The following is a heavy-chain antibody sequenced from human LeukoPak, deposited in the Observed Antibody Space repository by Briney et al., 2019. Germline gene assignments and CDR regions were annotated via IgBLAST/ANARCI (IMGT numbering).Heavy chain of an antibody. D-gene: IGHD6-13*01. CDR1: GFAFSTYA. V-gene: IGHV3-23*01. CDR2: ISGSGGST. Sequence: TGGSLRLSCAASGFAFSTYAMSWVRQAPGKGLEWVSGISGSGGSTYYADSVKGRFTISRDNSKNTLYLQMNSLRAEDTALYYCAKQDQTTHQLVSNWFDPWGQGTLVTVSS. CDR3: AKQDQTTHQLVSNWFDP. J-gene: IGHJ5*02.